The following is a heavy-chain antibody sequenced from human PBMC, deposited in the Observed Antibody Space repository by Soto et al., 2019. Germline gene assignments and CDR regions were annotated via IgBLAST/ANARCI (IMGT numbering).Heavy chain of an antibody. D-gene: IGHD6-19*01. CDR3: ATAHSSGWYFFDY. CDR2: IIPMFGKG. Sequence: QVQLVQSGAEVRKPGSSEQVSCKASGDSFSTLGINWVRQAPGQGLEWMGGIIPMFGKGRYAERFQGRATLTADKSTSTAYMELSSLRSDDTAVYYCATAHSSGWYFFDYWGQGSLVTVSS. CDR1: GDSFSTLG. V-gene: IGHV1-69*06. J-gene: IGHJ4*02.